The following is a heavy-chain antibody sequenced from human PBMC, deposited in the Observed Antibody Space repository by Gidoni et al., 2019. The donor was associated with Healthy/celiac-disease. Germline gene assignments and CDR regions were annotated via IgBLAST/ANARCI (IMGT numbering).Heavy chain of an antibody. CDR3: TRHSWSGYCSGGSCYSLEYFQH. J-gene: IGHJ1*01. Sequence: EVQLVESGGGLVKPGGSLKLSCAASGFTFSVSAMQWVRTDSGKGLEWVGRIRSKANSYATAYAASVKGRFTISRDDSKNTAYLQMNSLKTEDTAVYYCTRHSWSGYCSGGSCYSLEYFQHWGQGTLVTVSS. CDR2: IRSKANSYAT. V-gene: IGHV3-73*01. D-gene: IGHD2-15*01. CDR1: GFTFSVSA.